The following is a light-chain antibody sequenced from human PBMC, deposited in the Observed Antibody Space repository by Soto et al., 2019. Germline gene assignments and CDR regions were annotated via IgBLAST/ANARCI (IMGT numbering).Light chain of an antibody. CDR2: GAS. Sequence: EIVMTQSPATLSVSPGERAILSCRASQSISSKLAWYQQKPGQAPRLLIYGASTRATGIPARFSGSGSGTEFTLTISSLQSEDFALYYCQEYNNWHPITFGGGTKVEIK. CDR1: QSISSK. J-gene: IGKJ4*01. V-gene: IGKV3-15*01. CDR3: QEYNNWHPIT.